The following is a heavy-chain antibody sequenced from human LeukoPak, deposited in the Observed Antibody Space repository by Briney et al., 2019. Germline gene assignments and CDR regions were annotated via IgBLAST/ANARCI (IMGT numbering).Heavy chain of an antibody. Sequence: PGESLRLSCAASGFTFSTYWMSWVRQAPGKGLEWVAIINQDGSEKYYVDSVKGRFTIARDNAENSLYLQMNSRRGEDTAIYYCARRRGDVWGQGTTVTVSS. J-gene: IGHJ6*02. CDR3: ARRRGDV. CDR2: INQDGSEK. V-gene: IGHV3-7*05. CDR1: GFTFSTYW.